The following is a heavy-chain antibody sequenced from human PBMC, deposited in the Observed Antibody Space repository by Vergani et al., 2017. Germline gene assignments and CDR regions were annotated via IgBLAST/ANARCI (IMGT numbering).Heavy chain of an antibody. Sequence: QITLKESGPTLVKPTQTLTLTCTFSGFSLSTSGVGVGWIRQPPGKALEWLALIYWDDDKRYSPSLKSRFTSTKDTSKNQVVLTMTNMDPVDTATYYCAHRRRGYSSGWYSSWGQGTLVTVSS. CDR2: IYWDDDK. V-gene: IGHV2-5*02. CDR3: AHRRRGYSSGWYSS. J-gene: IGHJ4*02. CDR1: GFSLSTSGVG. D-gene: IGHD6-19*01.